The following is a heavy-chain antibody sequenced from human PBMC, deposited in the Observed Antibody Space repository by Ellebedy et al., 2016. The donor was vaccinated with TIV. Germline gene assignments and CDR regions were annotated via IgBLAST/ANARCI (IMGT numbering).Heavy chain of an antibody. V-gene: IGHV1-46*01. CDR3: ALASFDY. CDR2: IDPSDGST. CDR1: GYSFVNYY. D-gene: IGHD1-1*01. Sequence: AASVKVSCKASGYSFVNYYIQWVRQAPGHGLEWVGIIDPSDGSTSYTQRFQGRITFTRDTSTTTVYMSLSSLRFDDTAMYYCALASFDYWGQGTQVTVSS. J-gene: IGHJ4*02.